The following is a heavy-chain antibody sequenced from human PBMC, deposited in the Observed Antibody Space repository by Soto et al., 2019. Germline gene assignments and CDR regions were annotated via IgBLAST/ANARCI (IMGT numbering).Heavy chain of an antibody. CDR1: GGSISSSSYY. CDR3: ASGKGALEWLFPSSNWFDP. CDR2: IYYSGST. Sequence: SETLSLTCTVSGGSISSSSYYWGWIRQPPGKGLEWIGSIYYSGSTYYNPSLKSRVTISVDTSKNQFSLKLSSVTAADTAVYYCASGKGALEWLFPSSNWFDPWGQGTLVTVSS. D-gene: IGHD3-3*01. J-gene: IGHJ5*02. V-gene: IGHV4-39*01.